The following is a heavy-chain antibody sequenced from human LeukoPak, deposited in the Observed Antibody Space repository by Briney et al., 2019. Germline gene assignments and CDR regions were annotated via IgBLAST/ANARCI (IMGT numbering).Heavy chain of an antibody. CDR3: ARDHGGYSRTDLDY. D-gene: IGHD6-13*01. Sequence: GGSLRLSCAASGFTFSSYSMNWVRQAPGKGLEWVSYISSSSSTIYYADSVKGRFTISRDNAKNSLYLQMNSLRAEDTAVYYCARDHGGYSRTDLDYWGQGTLVTVSS. CDR2: ISSSSSTI. V-gene: IGHV3-48*01. CDR1: GFTFSSYS. J-gene: IGHJ4*02.